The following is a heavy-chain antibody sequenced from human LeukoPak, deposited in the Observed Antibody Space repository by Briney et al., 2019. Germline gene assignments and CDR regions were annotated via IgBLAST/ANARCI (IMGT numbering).Heavy chain of an antibody. CDR1: GGSLSSSSYY. D-gene: IGHD3-22*01. CDR2: IYYSGST. V-gene: IGHV4-39*07. CDR3: ARPGNYYDSSDAFDI. Sequence: PSETLSLTCTVSGGSLSSSSYYWGWIRQPPGKGLEWLGSIYYSGSTYYNPSLKSRVTISVDTSKNQFSPKLSSVTAADTAVYYCARPGNYYDSSDAFDIWGQGTMVTVSS. J-gene: IGHJ3*02.